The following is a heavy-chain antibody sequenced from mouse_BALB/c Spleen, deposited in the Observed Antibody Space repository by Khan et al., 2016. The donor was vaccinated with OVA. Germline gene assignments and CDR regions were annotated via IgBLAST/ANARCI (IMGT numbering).Heavy chain of an antibody. V-gene: IGHV5-17*02. CDR3: ARESSFDY. Sequence: EVQLQESGGGLVQPGGSRKLSCAASGFTFSRFGMHWVRQAPEKGLEWVAYISRGSSSIYYADTVKGRFTISRDNPKNTLFLQMTSLRSEDTAMYYYARESSFDYWGQGTTLTVSS. J-gene: IGHJ2*01. CDR1: GFTFSRFG. CDR2: ISRGSSSI.